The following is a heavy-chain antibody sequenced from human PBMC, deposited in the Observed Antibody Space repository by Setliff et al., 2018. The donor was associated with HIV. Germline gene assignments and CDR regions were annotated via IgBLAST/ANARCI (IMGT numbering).Heavy chain of an antibody. CDR3: GAGGCQNAFDI. CDR2: ISAYNGDT. D-gene: IGHD2-15*01. Sequence: ASVKVSCKASGYTFSSYGISWVRQAPGQGLEWVGWISAYNGDTKYAQKLQGRVTMTTDASTSTAYMELRSLRSDDTAVYSCGAGGCQNAFDIWGQGTMVTVSS. CDR1: GYTFSSYG. J-gene: IGHJ3*02. V-gene: IGHV1-18*01.